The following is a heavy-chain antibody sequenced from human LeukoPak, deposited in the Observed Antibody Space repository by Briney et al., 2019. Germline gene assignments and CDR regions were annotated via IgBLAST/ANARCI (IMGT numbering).Heavy chain of an antibody. CDR3: ARGALGWLPYYFDY. D-gene: IGHD5-24*01. Sequence: GGSLRLSCAASGFTFTSYAMGWVRQAPGKGLEWVSVMSSSGGNTNSADSVEGRFTISRDTSKNTLYLQINSLRAEDTAVYYCARGALGWLPYYFDYWGQGTLVTVSS. CDR1: GFTFTSYA. V-gene: IGHV3-23*01. CDR2: MSSSGGNT. J-gene: IGHJ4*02.